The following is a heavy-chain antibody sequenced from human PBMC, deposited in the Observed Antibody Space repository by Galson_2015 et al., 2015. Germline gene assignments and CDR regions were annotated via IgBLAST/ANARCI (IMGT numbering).Heavy chain of an antibody. Sequence: QGLEWMGRINPNSGGTNYAQKFQGRVTMTRDTSTSTVYMELSSLRSEDTAVYYCARDIYYYDSRSALDYWGQGTLVTVSS. CDR2: INPNSGGT. D-gene: IGHD3-22*01. CDR3: ARDIYYYDSRSALDY. V-gene: IGHV1-2*06. J-gene: IGHJ4*02.